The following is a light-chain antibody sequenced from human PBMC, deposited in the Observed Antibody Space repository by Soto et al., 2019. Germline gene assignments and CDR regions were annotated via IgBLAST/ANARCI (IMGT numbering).Light chain of an antibody. CDR1: QSISTY. V-gene: IGKV1-39*01. Sequence: DIKMTQSPSSLSASVGDRVTITCRASQSISTYLIWYQQKPGKAPKLLIYATSSLQSGVPSRFSGSGSGTDFTLTISSLQPEDFATYYCQHYNSYSEAFGQGTKVDIK. CDR3: QHYNSYSEA. CDR2: ATS. J-gene: IGKJ1*01.